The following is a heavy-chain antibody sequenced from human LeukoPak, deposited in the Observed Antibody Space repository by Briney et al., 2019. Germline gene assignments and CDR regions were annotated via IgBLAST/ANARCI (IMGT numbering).Heavy chain of an antibody. Sequence: GGSLRLSRAASGITFDDYGMSWVRQAPGKGLEWVSGINWNGGSTGYADSVKGRFTISRDNAKNSLYLQMNSLRAEDTALYYCAREGIAVAGWTWFDPWGQGTLVTVSS. CDR3: AREGIAVAGWTWFDP. J-gene: IGHJ5*02. CDR1: GITFDDYG. V-gene: IGHV3-20*04. D-gene: IGHD6-19*01. CDR2: INWNGGST.